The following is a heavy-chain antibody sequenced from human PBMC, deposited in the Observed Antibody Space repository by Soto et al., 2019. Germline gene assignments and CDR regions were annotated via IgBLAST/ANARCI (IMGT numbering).Heavy chain of an antibody. J-gene: IGHJ6*03. CDR2: ISSSSSYI. D-gene: IGHD3-10*01. CDR3: ARDPGSGSSEYYYYYYMDV. V-gene: IGHV3-21*01. CDR1: GFTFSSYS. Sequence: GGSLRLSCAASGFTFSSYSMNWVRQAPGKGLEWVSSISSSSSYIYYADSVKGRFTISRDNAKNSLYLQMNSLRAEDTAVYYCARDPGSGSSEYYYYYYMDVWGKGTTVTVSS.